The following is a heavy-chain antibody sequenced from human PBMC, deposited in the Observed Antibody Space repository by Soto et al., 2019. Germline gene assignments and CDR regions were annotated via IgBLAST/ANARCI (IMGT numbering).Heavy chain of an antibody. D-gene: IGHD3-10*01. CDR1: GFTFSDYD. Sequence: QVQLVESGGGLVKPGGSLRLSCAASGFTFSDYDMSWIRQAPGKGLEWVSYISSSSSYTNYADSVKGRFTISRDNAKNSLYVQMNSLRAEDTAVYYCARVSLDGSSKKTSYYYYGMDVWGQGTTVTVSS. CDR2: ISSSSSYT. J-gene: IGHJ6*02. CDR3: ARVSLDGSSKKTSYYYYGMDV. V-gene: IGHV3-11*06.